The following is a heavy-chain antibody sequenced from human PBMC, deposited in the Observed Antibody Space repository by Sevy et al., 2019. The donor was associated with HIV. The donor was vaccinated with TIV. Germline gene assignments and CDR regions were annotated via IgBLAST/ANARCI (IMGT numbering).Heavy chain of an antibody. CDR2: IYYSGST. CDR1: GGSVSSGSYY. CDR3: ARDYNSYGDPRSYYGMDV. Sequence: SETLSLTCTVSGGSVSSGSYYWSWIRQPPGKGLEWIGYIYYSGSTNYHPSLKSRVTISVDTSKNQFSLKLSSVTAADTAVYYCARDYNSYGDPRSYYGMDVWGQGTTVTVSS. D-gene: IGHD4-17*01. J-gene: IGHJ6*02. V-gene: IGHV4-61*01.